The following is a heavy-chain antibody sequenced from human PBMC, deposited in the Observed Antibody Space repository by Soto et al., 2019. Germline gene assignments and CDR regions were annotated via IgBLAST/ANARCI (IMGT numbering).Heavy chain of an antibody. J-gene: IGHJ4*02. CDR1: GGTFSSYA. CDR2: IIPIFGTA. D-gene: IGHD2-8*01. V-gene: IGHV1-69*13. Sequence: GASVKVSCKASGGTFSSYAISWVRQAPGQGLEWMGGIIPIFGTANYAQKFQGRVTITADESTSTAYMELSSLRSEDTAVYYCARGGWSDRRMLTGSDYWGQGTLVTVSS. CDR3: ARGGWSDRRMLTGSDY.